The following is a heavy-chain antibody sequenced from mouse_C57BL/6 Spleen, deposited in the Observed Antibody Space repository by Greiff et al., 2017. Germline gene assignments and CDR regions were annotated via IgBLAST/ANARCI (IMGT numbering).Heavy chain of an antibody. CDR3: ARWLRGDYYAMDY. J-gene: IGHJ4*01. CDR2: IDPSDSET. D-gene: IGHD2-2*01. V-gene: IGHV1-52*01. Sequence: VQLQQPGAELVRPGSSVKLSCKASGYTFTSYWMPWVKQRPIQGLEWIGNIDPSDSETHYNQKFKDKATLTVDKSSSTADMQISSLTSEDSSVYDCARWLRGDYYAMDYWGQGTSVPVPS. CDR1: GYTFTSYW.